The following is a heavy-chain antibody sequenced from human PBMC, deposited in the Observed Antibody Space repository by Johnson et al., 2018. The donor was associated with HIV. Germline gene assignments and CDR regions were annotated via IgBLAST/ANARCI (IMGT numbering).Heavy chain of an antibody. D-gene: IGHD3-16*01. Sequence: VQLVESGGGLVQPGGSLRLSCAASGFTVSSNYMSWVRQAPGKGLEWVSAISGSGGSTYYADSVKGRFTISRDKSKSTLYLQMNSLRAEDTAVYYCSRGRLMTATLFPDAFEIWGQGTIVTVS. CDR3: SRGRLMTATLFPDAFEI. CDR2: ISGSGGST. J-gene: IGHJ3*02. CDR1: GFTVSSNY. V-gene: IGHV3-23*04.